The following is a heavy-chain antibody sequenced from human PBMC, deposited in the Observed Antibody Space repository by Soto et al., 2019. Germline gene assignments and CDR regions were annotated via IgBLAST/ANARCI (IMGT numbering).Heavy chain of an antibody. Sequence: GGSLRLSCAASGFTFSSYSMNWVRHAPGKGLEWVSTVSSSSSYTYYADSVKGRFTTSRDNAKNSLYLQMNSLRAEDTAVYYCARDVSRLPLYCSSTSCSLHYFSGTWGQGTLVTVSS. CDR1: GFTFSSYS. CDR2: VSSSSSYT. V-gene: IGHV3-21*01. J-gene: IGHJ4*02. CDR3: ARDVSRLPLYCSSTSCSLHYFSGT. D-gene: IGHD2-2*01.